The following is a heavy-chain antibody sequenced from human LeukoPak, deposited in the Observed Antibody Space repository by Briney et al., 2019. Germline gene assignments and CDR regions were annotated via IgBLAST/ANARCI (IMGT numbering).Heavy chain of an antibody. J-gene: IGHJ4*02. CDR1: GYSISSGFY. Sequence: SETLSLTCAVSGYSISSGFYWGWIRRPLGKGLEWIGSISHSGSPYYNPSLKSRVIISVDTSENQFSLRLSSVTAADTAVYYCARHWGYSEFDYWGQGTLVTVSS. D-gene: IGHD5-24*01. CDR2: ISHSGSP. CDR3: ARHWGYSEFDY. V-gene: IGHV4-38-2*01.